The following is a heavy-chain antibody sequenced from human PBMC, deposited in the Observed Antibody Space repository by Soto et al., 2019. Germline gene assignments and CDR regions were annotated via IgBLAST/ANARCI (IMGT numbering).Heavy chain of an antibody. J-gene: IGHJ5*02. V-gene: IGHV4-4*02. Sequence: QVQLQESGPGLVNPSGTLSLTCAVSGGSITSNWWSWVRQPPGKGLEWIGEIYHNGRFNYNPSLRSRLTISIDKSKNQLSLKLTSVTAADTAVHYCVRNDLYRFDPWGPGTLVTVSS. CDR2: IYHNGRF. D-gene: IGHD2-8*01. CDR1: GGSITSNW. CDR3: VRNDLYRFDP.